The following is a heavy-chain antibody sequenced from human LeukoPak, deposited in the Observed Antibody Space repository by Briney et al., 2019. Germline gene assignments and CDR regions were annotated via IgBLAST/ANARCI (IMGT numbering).Heavy chain of an antibody. Sequence: ASVKVSCKASGGTFSSYAISWVRQAPGQGLEWMGGIIPTFGTANYAQKFQGRVTITTDESTSTAYMELSSLRSEDTAVYYCARRSVVCSSTSCYLDYWGQGTLVTVSS. CDR1: GGTFSSYA. V-gene: IGHV1-69*05. D-gene: IGHD2-2*01. CDR3: ARRSVVCSSTSCYLDY. CDR2: IIPTFGTA. J-gene: IGHJ4*02.